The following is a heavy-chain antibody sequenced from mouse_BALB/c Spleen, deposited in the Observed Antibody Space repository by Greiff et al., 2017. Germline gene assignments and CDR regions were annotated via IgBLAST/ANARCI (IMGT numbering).Heavy chain of an antibody. J-gene: IGHJ2*01. CDR1: GFTFSSYA. V-gene: IGHV5-6-5*01. Sequence: DVQLVESGGGLVKPGGSLKLSCAASGFTFSSYAMSWVRQTPEKRLEWVASISSGGSTYYPDSVKGRFTISRDNARNILYLQMSSLRSEDTAMYYCARQDYYGLDYWGQGTTLTVSS. CDR3: ARQDYYGLDY. CDR2: ISSGGST. D-gene: IGHD1-1*01.